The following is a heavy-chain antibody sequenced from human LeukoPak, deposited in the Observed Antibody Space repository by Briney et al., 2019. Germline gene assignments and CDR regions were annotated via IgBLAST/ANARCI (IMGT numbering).Heavy chain of an antibody. D-gene: IGHD3-3*01. Sequence: ASVKVSCKASGYTFTGYYMHWVRQAPGQGLEWMGWINPNSGDTNYAQKFQGRVTMTRDTSISTAYMELSRLRSDDTAVYYCARDLWTFWSGYYWAYWGQGTLVTVSS. J-gene: IGHJ4*02. V-gene: IGHV1-2*02. CDR1: GYTFTGYY. CDR2: INPNSGDT. CDR3: ARDLWTFWSGYYWAY.